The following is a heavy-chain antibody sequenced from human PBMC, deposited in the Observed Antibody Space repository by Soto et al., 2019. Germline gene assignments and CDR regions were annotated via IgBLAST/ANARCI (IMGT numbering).Heavy chain of an antibody. CDR3: AMDYGDRPEYFKH. CDR2: ISPLKGRT. J-gene: IGHJ1*01. CDR1: GYTFTSYG. Sequence: QVQLVQSGPDLKRPGASMKVSCKASGYTFTSYGITWVRQPPGQGLEWMAWISPLKGRTQYSQKPQGRVPLSPDTSSNTAYMEMTTLRVDDTAVYYCAMDYGDRPEYFKHWGQGTLVTVS. V-gene: IGHV1-18*04. D-gene: IGHD4-17*01.